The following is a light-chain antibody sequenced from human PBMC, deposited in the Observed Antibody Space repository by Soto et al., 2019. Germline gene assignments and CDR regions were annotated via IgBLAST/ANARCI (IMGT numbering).Light chain of an antibody. J-gene: IGKJ1*01. CDR2: TTS. CDR3: QQSYSRPRT. V-gene: IGKV1-39*01. CDR1: QSISTY. Sequence: DIQMTQSPSSLSAYVEDRVTITCPASQSISTYLNWYLQKPGKAPNLLIYTTSILESGVPSRFSGSGYGTDFNLTISSLQPEDFATYFCQQSYSRPRTFGQGTKVDIK.